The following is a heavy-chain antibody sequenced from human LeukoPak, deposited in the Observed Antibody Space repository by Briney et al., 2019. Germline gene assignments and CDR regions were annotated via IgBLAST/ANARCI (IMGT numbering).Heavy chain of an antibody. CDR1: GYTLTELS. CDR3: ATAELWGGYELPNL. Sequence: ASVKVSCKVSGYTLTELSMHWVRHAPRKGLELMGGFDPEDGETIYAQKFQGRVTMTEDTSTDTAYMELSSLRSEDTAVYYCATAELWGGYELPNLWGQGTLVTVSS. D-gene: IGHD5-12*01. CDR2: FDPEDGET. V-gene: IGHV1-24*01. J-gene: IGHJ5*02.